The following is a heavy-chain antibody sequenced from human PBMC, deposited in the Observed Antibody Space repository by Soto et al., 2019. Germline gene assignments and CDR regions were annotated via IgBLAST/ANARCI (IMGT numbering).Heavy chain of an antibody. V-gene: IGHV4-59*01. D-gene: IGHD2-8*01. CDR2: ISYSGST. CDR1: GGSISGYY. Sequence: QVQLQESGPGLVKPSETLSLTCTVSGGSISGYYWSWIRQPPGKGLEWIGYISYSGSTNYNPSLKSRVTISVDTSKGQFSLRLSYVTAADTAVYYCAREGYCSNGVCANWFDPWGQGTLVTVSS. CDR3: AREGYCSNGVCANWFDP. J-gene: IGHJ5*02.